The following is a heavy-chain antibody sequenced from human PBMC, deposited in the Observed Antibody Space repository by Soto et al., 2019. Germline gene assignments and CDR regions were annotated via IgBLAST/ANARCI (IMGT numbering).Heavy chain of an antibody. CDR3: AKDALDV. CDR1: GFPFSSYG. Sequence: PGGSLRLSCAASGFPFSSYGMHWVRQAPGKGLEWVAVISYDGSNKYYADSVKGRFTISRDNSKNTLYLQMNSLRAEDTAVYYCAKDALDVWGQGATVTVSS. V-gene: IGHV3-30*18. CDR2: ISYDGSNK. J-gene: IGHJ6*02. D-gene: IGHD3-16*01.